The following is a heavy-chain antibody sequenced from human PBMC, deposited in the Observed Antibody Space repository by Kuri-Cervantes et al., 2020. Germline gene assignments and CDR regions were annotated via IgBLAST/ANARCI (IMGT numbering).Heavy chain of an antibody. D-gene: IGHD3-22*01. J-gene: IGHJ4*02. CDR1: GFTVSSNY. V-gene: IGHV3-66*01. Sequence: LSLTCAASGFTVSSNYMSWVRQAPGKGLEWVSVIYSGGSTYYADSVKGRFTISRDNSKNTLYLQMNSLRAEDTAVYYCARKLTGDSSGYSHFDYWGQGTLVTVSS. CDR3: ARKLTGDSSGYSHFDY. CDR2: IYSGGST.